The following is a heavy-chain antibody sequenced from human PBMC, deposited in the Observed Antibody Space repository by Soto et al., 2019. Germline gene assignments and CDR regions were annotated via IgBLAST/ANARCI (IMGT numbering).Heavy chain of an antibody. D-gene: IGHD2-15*01. CDR1: GYSFTSYW. J-gene: IGHJ4*02. CDR2: IYPGDSDT. CDR3: AVSGYCSGGSCYPYYFDY. V-gene: IGHV5-51*01. Sequence: LGESLKISCKGSGYSFTSYWIGWVRQMPGKGLEWMGIIYPGDSDTRYSPSFQGQVTISADKSISTAYLQWSSLKASDTAVYYCAVSGYCSGGSCYPYYFDYWGQGTLVTVSS.